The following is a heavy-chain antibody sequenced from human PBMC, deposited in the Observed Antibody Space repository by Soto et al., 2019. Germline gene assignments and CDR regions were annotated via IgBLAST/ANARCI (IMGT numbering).Heavy chain of an antibody. D-gene: IGHD5-12*01. Sequence: GESLKISCKGSGYTFSSHWIGWVRQMPGEGLEWMGIINPADSDTRYSPSFQGLVTMSADNSINTAYLQWSSLKASDTAKYYCARQGGGSVSLDYWGLGTLVTVSS. J-gene: IGHJ4*02. V-gene: IGHV5-51*01. CDR1: GYTFSSHW. CDR2: INPADSDT. CDR3: ARQGGGSVSLDY.